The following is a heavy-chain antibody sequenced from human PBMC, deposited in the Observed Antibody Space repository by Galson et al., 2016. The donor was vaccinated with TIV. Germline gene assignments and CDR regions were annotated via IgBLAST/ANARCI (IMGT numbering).Heavy chain of an antibody. V-gene: IGHV3-23*01. CDR2: ISATGIST. CDR3: AKGQVVVTWGGGYFDY. Sequence: SLRLSCAASGFTFSKFTMYWVRQAPGKGLEWVSSISATGISTYYADTVKGRFAISRDTSKETLFLQMNSLRVEDTAVYFCAKGQVVVTWGGGYFDYWGRGGLGTVSS. J-gene: IGHJ4*02. CDR1: GFTFSKFT. D-gene: IGHD2-21*02.